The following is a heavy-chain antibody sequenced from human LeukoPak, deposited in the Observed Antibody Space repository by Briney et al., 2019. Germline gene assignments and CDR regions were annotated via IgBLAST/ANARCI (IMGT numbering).Heavy chain of an antibody. CDR2: IHYSGST. Sequence: MPSQTLSLTCTVSGGSISSGGYYWIWIRQHPGKGLEWIGYIHYSGSTNYNPSLKSRVTISVDTSKNQFSLKLSSVTAADTAVYYCARGRRPRYCSSTSCSRANFDYWGQGTLVTVSS. D-gene: IGHD2-2*01. CDR1: GGSISSGGYY. CDR3: ARGRRPRYCSSTSCSRANFDY. V-gene: IGHV4-31*03. J-gene: IGHJ4*02.